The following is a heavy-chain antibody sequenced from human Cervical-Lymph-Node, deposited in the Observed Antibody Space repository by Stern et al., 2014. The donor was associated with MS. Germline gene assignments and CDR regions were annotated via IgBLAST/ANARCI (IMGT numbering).Heavy chain of an antibody. CDR2: ITPYNGDS. Sequence: QLVQFGAEVKKTGSSVKISCKASGYTFTYRYLHWVRQAPGQALEWMGWITPYNGDSNYAQRFQGRVLFSREMSLRAMYMELTGLTSDDTAIYYCVRSALHDDSGASNMDVWGPGTTVTVSS. CDR1: GYTFTYRY. CDR3: VRSALHDDSGASNMDV. D-gene: IGHD1-1*01. V-gene: IGHV1-45*02. J-gene: IGHJ6*02.